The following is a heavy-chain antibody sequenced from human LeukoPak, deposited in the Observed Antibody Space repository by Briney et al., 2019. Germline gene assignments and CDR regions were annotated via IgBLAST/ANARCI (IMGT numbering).Heavy chain of an antibody. J-gene: IGHJ2*01. V-gene: IGHV3-23*01. CDR1: GFTLSSYE. Sequence: PGGSLRLSCTASGFTLSSYEMSWIRQAPGKGLEWVSSIDYSGGDTHYADSVKGRFTISRDNSKNTLYLQMNSLRAEDTAVYYCARSLSMVRGLMGWYFDLWGRGTLVTVSS. D-gene: IGHD3-10*01. CDR2: IDYSGGDT. CDR3: ARSLSMVRGLMGWYFDL.